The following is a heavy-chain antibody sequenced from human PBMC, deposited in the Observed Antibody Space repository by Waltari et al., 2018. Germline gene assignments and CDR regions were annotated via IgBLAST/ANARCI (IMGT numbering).Heavy chain of an antibody. Sequence: EVQLVESGGGSVQPGGSLRLSCAASGFTFSTYIMHWVRQSSGEGLVWISRSKNDGSTTRYADSVGGRFTISRDNAKNTLYLDMNHLRVEDTAIYYCARDYNYKIDYWGQGILVTVSS. CDR1: GFTFSTYI. J-gene: IGHJ4*02. D-gene: IGHD3-22*01. CDR2: SKNDGSTT. CDR3: ARDYNYKIDY. V-gene: IGHV3-74*01.